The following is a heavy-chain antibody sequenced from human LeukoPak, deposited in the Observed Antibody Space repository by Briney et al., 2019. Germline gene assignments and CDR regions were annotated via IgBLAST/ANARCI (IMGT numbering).Heavy chain of an antibody. CDR2: IKQDGSEK. D-gene: IGHD2-2*01. CDR3: ARGRWDIVVVPAAQYYFDY. CDR1: GFTFSSYW. V-gene: IGHV3-7*01. Sequence: GGSLRLSCAASGFTFSSYWMSWVRQAPGKGLEWVANIKQDGSEKYYVDSVKGRFTISGDNAKNSLYLQMNSLRAEDTAVYYCARGRWDIVVVPAAQYYFDYWGQGTLVTVSS. J-gene: IGHJ4*02.